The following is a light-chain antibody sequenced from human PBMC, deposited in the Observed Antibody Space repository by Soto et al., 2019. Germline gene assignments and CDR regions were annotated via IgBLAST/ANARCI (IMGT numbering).Light chain of an antibody. Sequence: QSVLTQPASVSGSPGQSITVSCTGTNTDVGGYNYVSWYQHRPGKAPRLMIYEVRNRLSGVSNRFSGSKSGNTASLTTSGHQSEDEADYYCTSNTPPGALVFGSGTKVTVL. CDR1: NTDVGGYNY. J-gene: IGLJ6*01. CDR3: TSNTPPGALV. CDR2: EVR. V-gene: IGLV2-14*01.